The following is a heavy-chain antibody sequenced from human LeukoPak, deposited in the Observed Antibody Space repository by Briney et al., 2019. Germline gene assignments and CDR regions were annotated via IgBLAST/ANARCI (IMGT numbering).Heavy chain of an antibody. V-gene: IGHV3-7*01. J-gene: IGHJ3*02. D-gene: IGHD6-19*01. CDR3: ARSWYSSGWWDAFDI. Sequence: GGSLRLSCAASGFTFDDYGMSWVRQAPGKGLEWVANIKQDGSEKYNVDSVKGRFTISRDNAKNSLYLQMNSLRAEDTAVYYCARSWYSSGWWDAFDIWGQGTMVTVSS. CDR1: GFTFDDYG. CDR2: IKQDGSEK.